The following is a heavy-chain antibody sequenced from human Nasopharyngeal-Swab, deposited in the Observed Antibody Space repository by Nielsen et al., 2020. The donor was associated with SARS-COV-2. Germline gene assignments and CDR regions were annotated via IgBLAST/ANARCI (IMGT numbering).Heavy chain of an antibody. J-gene: IGHJ5*02. D-gene: IGHD4-17*01. CDR2: IIPILGIA. CDR1: GFTFISYA. V-gene: IGHV1-69*04. CDR3: ARESPYGDYLGWFDP. Sequence: SVKFSCKASGFTFISYAISWVRQAPGQGLEWMGRIIPILGIANYAQKFQGRVTITADKSTSTAYMELSSLRSEDTAVYYCARESPYGDYLGWFDPWGQGTLVTVSS.